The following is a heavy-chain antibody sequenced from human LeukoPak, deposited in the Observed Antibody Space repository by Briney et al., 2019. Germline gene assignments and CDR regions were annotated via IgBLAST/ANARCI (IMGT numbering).Heavy chain of an antibody. V-gene: IGHV4-59*01. CDR3: ARAGCSGGSCYRGYYYYMDV. CDR2: IYYSGST. J-gene: IGHJ6*03. D-gene: IGHD2-15*01. CDR1: GGSFSGYY. Sequence: SETLSLTCAVYGGSFSGYYWSWIRQPPGKGLEWIGYIYYSGSTNYNPSLKSRVTISVDTSKNQFSLKLSSVTAADTAVYYCARAGCSGGSCYRGYYYYMDVWGKGTTVTVSS.